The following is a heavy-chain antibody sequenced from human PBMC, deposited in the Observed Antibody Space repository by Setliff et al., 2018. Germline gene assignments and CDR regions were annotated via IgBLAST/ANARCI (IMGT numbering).Heavy chain of an antibody. CDR1: GGTFSSYA. D-gene: IGHD2-2*01. J-gene: IGHJ4*02. Sequence: EASVKVSCKASGGTFSSYAISWVRQAPGQGLEWMGGIIPILGIANYAQKFQGRVTITADKSTSTAYMELSSLRSEDTAVYYCAREPFTRVTSIVVVPAAAPYWGQGTLVTVSS. V-gene: IGHV1-69*10. CDR3: AREPFTRVTSIVVVPAAAPY. CDR2: IIPILGIA.